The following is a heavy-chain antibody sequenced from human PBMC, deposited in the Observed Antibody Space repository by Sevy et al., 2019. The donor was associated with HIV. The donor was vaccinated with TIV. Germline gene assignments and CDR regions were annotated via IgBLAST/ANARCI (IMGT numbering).Heavy chain of an antibody. D-gene: IGHD3-16*01. V-gene: IGHV3-23*01. J-gene: IGHJ4*02. Sequence: GGSLRLSCAASGFAFYEYSMGWIRQAPGKGLGGVATLSFGCGKINYADSVKGRFAISRDNSKNSFYLQMDNLRVEDTALYYCARGGCSRPHDYWGQGTRVTVSS. CDR3: ARGGCSRPHDY. CDR1: GFAFYEYS. CDR2: LSFGCGKI.